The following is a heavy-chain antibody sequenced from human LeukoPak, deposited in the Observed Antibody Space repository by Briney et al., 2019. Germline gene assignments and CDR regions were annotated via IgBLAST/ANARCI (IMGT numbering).Heavy chain of an antibody. CDR3: ARGLYISSWPNFDY. V-gene: IGHV3-48*03. Sequence: GGSLRLSCAASGFTFSSYEMNWIRQAPGKGLEWVSYISSSGSTIYYADSVKGRFTNSRDNAKNPLYLQMSRLRAEDTAVYYCARGLYISSWPNFDYWGQGTLVTVSS. J-gene: IGHJ4*02. CDR1: GFTFSSYE. CDR2: ISSSGSTI. D-gene: IGHD6-13*01.